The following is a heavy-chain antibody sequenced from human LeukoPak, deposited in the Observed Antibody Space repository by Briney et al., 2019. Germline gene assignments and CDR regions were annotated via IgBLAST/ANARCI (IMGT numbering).Heavy chain of an antibody. CDR3: ARGSYYDFWSGYYTGHRFDY. Sequence: SETLSLTCAVYGGSFSGYYWSWIRQPPGKGPEWIGEINHSGGTNYNPSLKSRVTISVDTSKNQFSLKLSSVTAADTAVYYCARGSYYDFWSGYYTGHRFDYWGQGTLVTVSS. J-gene: IGHJ4*02. V-gene: IGHV4-34*01. CDR2: INHSGGT. CDR1: GGSFSGYY. D-gene: IGHD3-3*01.